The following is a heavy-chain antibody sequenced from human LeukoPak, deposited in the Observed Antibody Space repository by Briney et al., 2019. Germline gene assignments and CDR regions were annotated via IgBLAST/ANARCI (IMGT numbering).Heavy chain of an antibody. D-gene: IGHD3-10*01. V-gene: IGHV1-18*01. CDR1: GYTFTSYG. CDR2: ISAYNGNT. J-gene: IGHJ4*02. Sequence: ASVKVSCKASGYTFTSYGISWVRQAPGRGLEWMGWISAYNGNTNYAQKLQGRVTMTTDTSTSTAYMELRSLRSDDTAVYYCARDLSDYYGSGSYPAYWGQGTLVTVSS. CDR3: ARDLSDYYGSGSYPAY.